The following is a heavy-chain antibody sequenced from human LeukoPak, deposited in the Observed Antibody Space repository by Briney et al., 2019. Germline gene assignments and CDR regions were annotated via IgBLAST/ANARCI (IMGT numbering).Heavy chain of an antibody. CDR2: IYYSGST. V-gene: IGHV4-59*01. Sequence: SETLSLTCTVSGGSIGSYYWSWIRQPPGKGLEWIGYIYYSGSTNYNPSLKSRVTISVGTSKNQFSLKLSSVTAADTAVYYCARTIAAAGIYAFDIWGQGTMVTVSS. CDR3: ARTIAAAGIYAFDI. D-gene: IGHD6-13*01. J-gene: IGHJ3*02. CDR1: GGSIGSYY.